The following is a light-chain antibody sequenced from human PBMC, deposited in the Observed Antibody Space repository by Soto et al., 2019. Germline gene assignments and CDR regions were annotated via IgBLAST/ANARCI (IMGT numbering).Light chain of an antibody. CDR2: GAS. V-gene: IGKV3-20*01. CDR1: QSLSSSY. J-gene: IGKJ1*01. Sequence: EIVLTQSPGTLSLSPGERATLSCRASQSLSSSYLAWYQQKPGQAPRLLIYGASSRATGIPDRFSGSGSGTDFPLIISRLEPEDFAVYYCQQYGSSPTFGQGTKVEIK. CDR3: QQYGSSPT.